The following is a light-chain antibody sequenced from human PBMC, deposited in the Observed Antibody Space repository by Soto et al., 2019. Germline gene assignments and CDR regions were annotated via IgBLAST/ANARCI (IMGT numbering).Light chain of an antibody. Sequence: EIVMTQSPATLSVSQGERATLSCRASQSVSSNLAWYQQNPGQAPRLLIYGASTRATGIPARFSGSGSGTEFTLTISSLQSEDFAVYYCQQYNNWPPLFTFGPGTKVDIK. CDR3: QQYNNWPPLFT. J-gene: IGKJ3*01. V-gene: IGKV3-15*01. CDR1: QSVSSN. CDR2: GAS.